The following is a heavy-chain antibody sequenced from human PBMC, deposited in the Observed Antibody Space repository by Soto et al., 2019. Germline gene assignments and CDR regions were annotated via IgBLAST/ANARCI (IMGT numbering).Heavy chain of an antibody. V-gene: IGHV3-72*01. CDR3: VRATYRNNWNLDY. CDR2: SRNKANSYTT. D-gene: IGHD1-1*01. CDR1: GFTFSDHY. Sequence: EVQLVESGGGLVQPGGSLRLSCAASGFTFSDHYMDWVRQAPGKGLEWVGRSRNKANSYTTEYAASVKGRFTISRDNSENSLYLQMDSLKTEDTAVYYCVRATYRNNWNLDYWGQGTLVTVSS. J-gene: IGHJ4*02.